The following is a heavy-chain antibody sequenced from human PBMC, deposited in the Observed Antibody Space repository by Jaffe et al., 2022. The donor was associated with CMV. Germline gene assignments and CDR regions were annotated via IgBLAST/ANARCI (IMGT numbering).Heavy chain of an antibody. J-gene: IGHJ4*02. CDR2: INHSGST. CDR3: ARGIRWRGSGYYGHFDY. Sequence: QVQLQQWGAGLLKPSETLSLTCAVYGGSFSGYYWSWIRQPPGKGLEWIGEINHSGSTNYNPSLKSRVTISVDTSKNQFSLKLSSVTAADTAVYYCARGIRWRGSGYYGHFDYWGQGTLVTVSS. CDR1: GGSFSGYY. D-gene: IGHD3-22*01. V-gene: IGHV4-34*01.